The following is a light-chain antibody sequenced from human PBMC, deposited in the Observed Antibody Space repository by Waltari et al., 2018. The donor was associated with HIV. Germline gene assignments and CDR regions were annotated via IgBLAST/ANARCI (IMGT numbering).Light chain of an antibody. CDR2: DAS. Sequence: EIVLTQSPATLSLSPGDRATLSCRASQSVSSSLAWYQQKPGQAPRLLIYDASDRTTGLPARFSGSGSGTEFTLTISSLEPEDFAVYYCQQYGSSPYTFGQGTKLEIK. V-gene: IGKV3-11*01. CDR1: QSVSSS. J-gene: IGKJ2*01. CDR3: QQYGSSPYT.